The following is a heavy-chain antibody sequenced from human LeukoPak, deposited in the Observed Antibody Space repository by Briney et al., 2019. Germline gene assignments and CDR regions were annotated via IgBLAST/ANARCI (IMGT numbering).Heavy chain of an antibody. V-gene: IGHV1-69*04. J-gene: IGHJ6*02. CDR2: IIPILGIA. CDR1: GGTFSSYA. CDR3: ARVEPPPAYGMDV. Sequence: SVKVSCKASGGTFSSYAISWVRQAPGQGLEWMGRIIPILGIANHAQKFQGRVTITADKSTSTAYMELSSLRSEDTAVYYCARVEPPPAYGMDVWGQGTTVTVSS.